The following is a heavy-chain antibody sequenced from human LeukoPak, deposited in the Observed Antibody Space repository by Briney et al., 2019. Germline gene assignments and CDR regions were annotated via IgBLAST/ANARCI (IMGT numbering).Heavy chain of an antibody. CDR1: GYTFTTYA. CDR2: INTKTGAT. Sequence: ASVKVSCKASGYTFTTYAMNWVRQAPGQGLEWMGWINTKTGATNIAQKFQGRVTMTRDTSVNTAYIEMSRPTSDDTAVYFCARGVVACPNWGQGTLVTVSS. D-gene: IGHD2-15*01. J-gene: IGHJ4*02. V-gene: IGHV1-2*02. CDR3: ARGVVACPN.